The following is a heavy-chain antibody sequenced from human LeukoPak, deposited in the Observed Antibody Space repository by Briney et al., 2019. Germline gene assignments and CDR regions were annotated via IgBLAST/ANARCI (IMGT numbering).Heavy chain of an antibody. CDR2: INPKSGGT. V-gene: IGHV1-2*02. CDR1: GYFFSGYY. D-gene: IGHD1-1*01. CDR3: ARDQTYSTEARVSWTYNWTPP. Sequence: ASVKVSCQASGYFFSGYYLHWVRQAPGQGPEWMGWINPKSGGTISAQKFQGRVTMTRDTSISTAYMELSRLTSDDTAVYYCARDQTYSTEARVSWTYNWTPPWGQATLVTVSS. J-gene: IGHJ5*02.